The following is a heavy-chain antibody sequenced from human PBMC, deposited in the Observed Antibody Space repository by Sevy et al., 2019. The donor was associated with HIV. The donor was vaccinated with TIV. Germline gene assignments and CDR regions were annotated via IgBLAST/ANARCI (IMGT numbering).Heavy chain of an antibody. CDR2: ISYDGSNK. D-gene: IGHD6-6*01. CDR1: GFTFSSYG. CDR3: ANGGRWMYSSSPYYYYYGMDV. Sequence: GGSLRLSYAASGFTFSSYGMHWVRQAPGKGLEWVAVISYDGSNKYYADSVKGRFTISRDNSKNTQYLQMNSLRAEDTAVYYCANGGRWMYSSSPYYYYYGMDVWGQGTTVTVSS. J-gene: IGHJ6*02. V-gene: IGHV3-30*18.